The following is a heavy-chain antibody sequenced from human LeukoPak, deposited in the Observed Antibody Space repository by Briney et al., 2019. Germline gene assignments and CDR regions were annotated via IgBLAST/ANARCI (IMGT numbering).Heavy chain of an antibody. Sequence: PGGSLRLSCAASGFTFSSYAMRWVRQAPGKGLEWVAVISYDGSNKYYADSVKGRFTISRDNSKNTLYQQMNSLRAEDTGLYYCARDRGGWPDYWGQGTLVTVSS. D-gene: IGHD6-19*01. CDR1: GFTFSSYA. J-gene: IGHJ4*02. CDR3: ARDRGGWPDY. CDR2: ISYDGSNK. V-gene: IGHV3-30*04.